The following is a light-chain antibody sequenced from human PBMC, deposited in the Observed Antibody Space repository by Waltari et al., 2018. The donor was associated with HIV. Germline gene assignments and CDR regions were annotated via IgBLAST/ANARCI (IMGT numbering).Light chain of an antibody. CDR3: HQYGSSPWT. Sequence: EIVLTQSPGTLSLSPGERATLSGRASQSVTSNSLAWFQQKPGQAPSLLIYGASSRATGTPDRFSAGGSGTDFTLTISGLEPEDFAVYFCHQYGSSPWTFGQGAKVEIK. CDR2: GAS. CDR1: QSVTSNS. V-gene: IGKV3-20*01. J-gene: IGKJ1*01.